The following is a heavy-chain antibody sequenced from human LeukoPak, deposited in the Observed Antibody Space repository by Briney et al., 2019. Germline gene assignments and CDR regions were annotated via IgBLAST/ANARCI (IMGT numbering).Heavy chain of an antibody. V-gene: IGHV4-34*01. CDR1: GGSFSGYY. D-gene: IGHD6-19*01. CDR2: INHSGST. Sequence: SETLSLTCAVYGGSFSGYYWSWLRQPPGKGLEWIGEINHSGSTNYNPSLKSRVTISVDTSKNQFSLKLSSVTAADTAVYYCARWGYSSGWYRVYYFDYWGQGTLVTVSS. J-gene: IGHJ4*02. CDR3: ARWGYSSGWYRVYYFDY.